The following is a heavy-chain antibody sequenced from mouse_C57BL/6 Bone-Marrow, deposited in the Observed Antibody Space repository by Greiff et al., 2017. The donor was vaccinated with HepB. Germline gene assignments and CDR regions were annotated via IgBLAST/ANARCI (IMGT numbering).Heavy chain of an antibody. CDR1: GYTFTSYW. J-gene: IGHJ2*01. V-gene: IGHV1-59*01. D-gene: IGHD1-1*01. CDR3: ARYGSSYGY. CDR2: IDPSDSYT. Sequence: QVQLKQPGAELVRPGTSVKLSCKASGYTFTSYWMHWVKQRPGQGLEWIGVIDPSDSYTNYNQKFKGKATLTVDTSSSTAYMQLSSLTSEDSAVYYCARYGSSYGYWGQGTTLTVSS.